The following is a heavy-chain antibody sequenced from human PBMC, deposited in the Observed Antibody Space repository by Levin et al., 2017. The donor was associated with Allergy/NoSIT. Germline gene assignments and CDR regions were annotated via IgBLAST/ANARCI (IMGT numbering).Heavy chain of an antibody. CDR1: GYSFTSYW. J-gene: IGHJ4*02. Sequence: GGSLRLSCQASGYSFTSYWFGWVRQRPGKGLEWMGLIFPSDSDTRVSPSFQGQIIMSVDTSISTAYLQWSSLKASDSAMSYCARRDSDGSNSFDYWGQGTLVTVSS. D-gene: IGHD4-23*01. V-gene: IGHV5-51*01. CDR3: ARRDSDGSNSFDY. CDR2: IFPSDSDT.